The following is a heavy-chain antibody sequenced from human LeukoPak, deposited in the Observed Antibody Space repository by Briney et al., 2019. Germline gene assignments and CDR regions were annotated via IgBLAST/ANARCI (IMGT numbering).Heavy chain of an antibody. CDR2: ISYDGSNK. CDR1: GFTFSSYG. V-gene: IGHV3-30*18. D-gene: IGHD3-22*01. J-gene: IGHJ4*02. CDR3: AKGDSSGYYYVRFDY. Sequence: GGSLRLSCAASGFTFSSYGMHWVRQAPGKGLEWVAVISYDGSNKYYADSVKGRFTISRDNSKNTVYLQMNSLRAEDTAVYYCAKGDSSGYYYVRFDYWGQGTLVTVSS.